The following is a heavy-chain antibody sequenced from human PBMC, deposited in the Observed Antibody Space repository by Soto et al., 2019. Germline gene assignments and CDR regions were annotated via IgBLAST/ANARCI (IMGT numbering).Heavy chain of an antibody. Sequence: QVQLQESGPGLVKPSETLSLTCTVSGDSISGGASFWSWIRQPPGKGLEWIANVYYSASSYYNPSLKSRLTISVDTTKNQFSLQLKSMTAADTAVYYCAKLSCTSSTCYFPGWFDPWGQGTLVTVSS. CDR2: VYYSASS. CDR1: GDSISGGASF. V-gene: IGHV4-31*03. CDR3: AKLSCTSSTCYFPGWFDP. J-gene: IGHJ5*02. D-gene: IGHD2-2*01.